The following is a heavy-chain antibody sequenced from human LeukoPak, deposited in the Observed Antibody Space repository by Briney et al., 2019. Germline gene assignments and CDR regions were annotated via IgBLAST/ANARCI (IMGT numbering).Heavy chain of an antibody. D-gene: IGHD6-6*01. V-gene: IGHV4-30-4*08. CDR3: ARESISGGWFDP. J-gene: IGHJ5*02. Sequence: SETLSLTCTVSGGSISSGDYYWNWIRQPPGKGLEWIGDIYYSGSTYYNPSLKSRVTISVDTSKNQFSLKLSSVTAAGTALYYCARESISGGWFDPWGQGTLVTVSS. CDR2: IYYSGST. CDR1: GGSISSGDYY.